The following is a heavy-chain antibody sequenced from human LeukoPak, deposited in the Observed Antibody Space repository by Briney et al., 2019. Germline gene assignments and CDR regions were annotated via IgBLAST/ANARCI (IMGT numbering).Heavy chain of an antibody. Sequence: GRSLRLSCAASGFTFSSYAMHWVRQAPGKGLEWVAVISYDGSNKYYADSVKGRFTISRDNSKNTLYLQMNSLRAEDTAVYYCASEMIPRRRDGYNDAFDIWGQGTMVTVSS. CDR2: ISYDGSNK. V-gene: IGHV3-30-3*01. D-gene: IGHD5-24*01. J-gene: IGHJ3*02. CDR3: ASEMIPRRRDGYNDAFDI. CDR1: GFTFSSYA.